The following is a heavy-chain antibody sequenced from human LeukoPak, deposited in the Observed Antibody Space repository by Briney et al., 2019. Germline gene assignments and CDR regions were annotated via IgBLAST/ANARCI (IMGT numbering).Heavy chain of an antibody. V-gene: IGHV4-59*08. J-gene: IGHJ4*02. CDR1: GGPISGYY. Sequence: SETLSLTCNVSGGPISGYYWIWIRQPPGKGLEWIGNIYNSGSTYYNPSLKSRVTISIDTSKNQFSLKLSSVTAADTAVYYCARRRPDTSMVDYWGQGTLVLVSS. CDR2: IYNSGST. D-gene: IGHD5-18*01. CDR3: ARRRPDTSMVDY.